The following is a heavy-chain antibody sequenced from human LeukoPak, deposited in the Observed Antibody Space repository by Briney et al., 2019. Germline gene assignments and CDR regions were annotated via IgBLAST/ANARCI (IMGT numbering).Heavy chain of an antibody. V-gene: IGHV1-69*13. CDR3: ARPRDCSSTSCYGYYMDV. J-gene: IGHJ6*03. CDR2: IIPIFGTA. D-gene: IGHD2-2*01. CDR1: GGTFSSYA. Sequence: SVKVSCKASGGTFSSYAISWVRQAPGQGLEWMGGIIPIFGTANYAQKFQGRVTITADESTSTAYMELSSLRSEDTAVYYCARPRDCSSTSCYGYYMDVWGKGTTVTVSS.